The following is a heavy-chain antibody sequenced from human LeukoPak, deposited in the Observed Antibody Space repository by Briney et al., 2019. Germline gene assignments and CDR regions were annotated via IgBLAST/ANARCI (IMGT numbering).Heavy chain of an antibody. CDR2: INHRGSP. J-gene: IGHJ4*02. V-gene: IGHV4-34*01. Sequence: SETLSLTCAVYGGSFSGYYWTWVRQPPGKGLEWIGEINHRGSPKYNPSLESRVTISVDTSNNQFSLKLSSVTAADTAAYFCARDFSSSSLDWGQGTLVTVSS. D-gene: IGHD6-6*01. CDR3: ARDFSSSSLD. CDR1: GGSFSGYY.